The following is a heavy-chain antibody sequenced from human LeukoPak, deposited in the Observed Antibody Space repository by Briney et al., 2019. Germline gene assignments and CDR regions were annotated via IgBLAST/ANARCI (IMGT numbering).Heavy chain of an antibody. CDR3: VKEDHYGDYVQIDH. CDR2: ITADGGGT. J-gene: IGHJ4*02. Sequence: GGSLRLSCAASGFSFGSSVMSWVRQAPGKGLEWVSAITADGGGTNHADPVKGRFTISRDNSKSTLYLQMNSLRAEDTAVYYCVKEDHYGDYVQIDHWGQGTLVTVSS. V-gene: IGHV3-23*01. CDR1: GFSFGSSV. D-gene: IGHD4-17*01.